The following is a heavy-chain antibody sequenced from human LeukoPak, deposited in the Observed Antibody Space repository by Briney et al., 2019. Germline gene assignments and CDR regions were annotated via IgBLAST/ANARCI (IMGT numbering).Heavy chain of an antibody. CDR3: ARSGETKGGSYWGWYFDY. D-gene: IGHD1-26*01. J-gene: IGHJ4*02. Sequence: PGGSLRLSCAASGFTLSSYAMHWVRQAPGKGLEWVAVISYDGSNKYYADSVKGRFTISRDNSKNTLYLQMNSLRAEDTAVYYCARSGETKGGSYWGWYFDYWGQGTLVTASS. CDR1: GFTLSSYA. CDR2: ISYDGSNK. V-gene: IGHV3-30-3*01.